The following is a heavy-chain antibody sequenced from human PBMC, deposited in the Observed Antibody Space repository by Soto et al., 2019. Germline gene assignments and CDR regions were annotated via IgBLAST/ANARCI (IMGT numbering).Heavy chain of an antibody. CDR1: GFTLSDRY. D-gene: IGHD3-22*01. CDR3: VRATYFSDSSGYTRCLDY. CDR2: SRDKPQGYST. Sequence: XECLRLSCAGSGFTLSDRYIDWFRQAPGKGLEWVGRSRDKPQGYSTAYAASVKGRFTTSRDESKNSAYLQMNSLKTEDTAVYYCVRATYFSDSSGYTRCLDYWGQGTLVTVSS. V-gene: IGHV3-72*01. J-gene: IGHJ4*02.